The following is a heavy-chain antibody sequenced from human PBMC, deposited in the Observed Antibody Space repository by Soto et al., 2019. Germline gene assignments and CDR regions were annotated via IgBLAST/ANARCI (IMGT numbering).Heavy chain of an antibody. Sequence: QVQLVQSGAAVKKPGSSVKVSCKASGGTFSRYTISWVRQAPGQGLEWMGRIIPILGIPNYAQKFQGRVTITADKSTSTAYMELSSLRSDDTAVYYCASHFTGVLVLGATPPGGDNYGLDVWGQGTTVTVSS. CDR1: GGTFSRYT. D-gene: IGHD2-15*01. V-gene: IGHV1-69*02. J-gene: IGHJ6*02. CDR3: ASHFTGVLVLGATPPGGDNYGLDV. CDR2: IIPILGIP.